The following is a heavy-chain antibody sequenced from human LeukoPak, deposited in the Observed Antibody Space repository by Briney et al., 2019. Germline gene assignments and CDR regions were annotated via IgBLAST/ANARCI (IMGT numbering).Heavy chain of an antibody. CDR2: ISAYNGNT. J-gene: IGHJ3*02. Sequence: GASVKVSCKASGYTFTSYGISWVRQAPGQGLEWMGWISAYNGNTNYAQKLQGRVTMTTDTSTSTAYMELRSLRSDDTAVYYCARGTPAPYDCSSTSCYPRVRRDAFDIWGQGTMVTVSS. V-gene: IGHV1-18*01. CDR1: GYTFTSYG. CDR3: ARGTPAPYDCSSTSCYPRVRRDAFDI. D-gene: IGHD2-2*01.